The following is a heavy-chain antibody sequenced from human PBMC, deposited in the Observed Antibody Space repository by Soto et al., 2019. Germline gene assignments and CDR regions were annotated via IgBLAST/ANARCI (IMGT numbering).Heavy chain of an antibody. Sequence: SVKVSCKISGGTFSRYSMSWVRQAPGQGLEGMGGIVPIFGTRNYAQKFQDRVTITTDESATTAHMELSNLRSEDTAVYYCARPYEGGYSSNNHYYYALDVWGQGTAVTV. CDR2: IVPIFGTR. CDR1: GGTFSRYS. J-gene: IGHJ6*02. D-gene: IGHD3-22*01. CDR3: ARPYEGGYSSNNHYYYALDV. V-gene: IGHV1-69*05.